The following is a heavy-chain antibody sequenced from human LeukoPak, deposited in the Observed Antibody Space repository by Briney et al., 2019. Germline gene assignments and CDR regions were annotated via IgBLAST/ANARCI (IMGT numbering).Heavy chain of an antibody. D-gene: IGHD3-10*01. Sequence: GGSLRLSCAASGFTFSSYGMSWVRQAPGKGLEWVSAISGSGGSTYYADSVKGRFTISRDNSKNRLYLQMNSLRAEDTAVYYCAKSIDYYGSGSWNYWGQGTLVTVSS. J-gene: IGHJ4*02. V-gene: IGHV3-23*01. CDR1: GFTFSSYG. CDR2: ISGSGGST. CDR3: AKSIDYYGSGSWNY.